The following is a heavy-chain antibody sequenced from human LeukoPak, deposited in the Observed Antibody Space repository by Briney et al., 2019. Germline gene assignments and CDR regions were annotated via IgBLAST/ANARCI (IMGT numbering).Heavy chain of an antibody. CDR1: GGSISSGGYC. Sequence: SETLSLTCTVSGGSISSGGYCWSWIRQHPGKGLEWIGYIYYSGSTYYNPSLKSRVTISVDTSKNQFSLKLSSVTAADTAVYYCARDRYGYHFDYWGQGTLVTVSS. J-gene: IGHJ4*02. D-gene: IGHD5-18*01. CDR2: IYYSGST. CDR3: ARDRYGYHFDY. V-gene: IGHV4-31*03.